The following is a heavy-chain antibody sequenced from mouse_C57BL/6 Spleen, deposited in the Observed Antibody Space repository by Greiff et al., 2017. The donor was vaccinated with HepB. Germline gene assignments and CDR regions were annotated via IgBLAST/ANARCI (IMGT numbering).Heavy chain of an antibody. V-gene: IGHV5-4*01. CDR3: AREGEIYYYGSGYFDV. CDR2: ISDGGSYT. Sequence: EVQLVESGGGLVKPGGSLKLSCAASGFTFSSYAMSWVRQTPEKRLEWVATISDGGSYTYYPDNVKGRFTISRDNAKNNLYLQMSHLKSEDTAMYYCAREGEIYYYGSGYFDVWGTGTTVTVSS. J-gene: IGHJ1*03. CDR1: GFTFSSYA. D-gene: IGHD1-1*01.